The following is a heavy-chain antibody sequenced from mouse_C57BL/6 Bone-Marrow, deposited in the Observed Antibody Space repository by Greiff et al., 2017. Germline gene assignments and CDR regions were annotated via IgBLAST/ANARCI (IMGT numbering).Heavy chain of an antibody. CDR3: ARRGRYGYAMDY. V-gene: IGHV1-64*01. D-gene: IGHD2-14*01. CDR1: GYTFTSYW. Sequence: VQLQQPGAELVKPGASVKLSCKASGYTFTSYWMHWVKQRPGQGLEWIGMIHPNSGSTNYNEKFKSKATLTVDKSSSTAYMQLSSLTSEDSAVYYCARRGRYGYAMDYWGQGTSVTVSS. J-gene: IGHJ4*01. CDR2: IHPNSGST.